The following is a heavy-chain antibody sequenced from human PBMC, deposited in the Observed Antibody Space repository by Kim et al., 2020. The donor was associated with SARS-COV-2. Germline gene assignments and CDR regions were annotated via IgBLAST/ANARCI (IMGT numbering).Heavy chain of an antibody. CDR3: AREYYGSGIKDDF. CDR1: GGSISSSSYY. CDR2: IYYGGNT. D-gene: IGHD3-10*01. V-gene: IGHV4-39*07. Sequence: SETLSLTCTVSGGSISSSSYYWGWIRQPPGKGLEWIGSIYYGGNTYYNPSLKSRVTISVDTSKNQFSLKLSSVTAADTAVYYCAREYYGSGIKDDFWGQGTLVTVSS. J-gene: IGHJ4*02.